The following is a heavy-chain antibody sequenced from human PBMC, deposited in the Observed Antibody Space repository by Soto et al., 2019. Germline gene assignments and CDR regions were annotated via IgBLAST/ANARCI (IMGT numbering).Heavy chain of an antibody. CDR3: AKGSTAMTYFDY. CDR2: ISYDGSNK. Sequence: QEKLVESRGGVVQPGRSLRLSCAASGFTFSSYGMHWVRQAPGKGLEWVAVISYDGSNKYYVDSVKGRFTISRDNSKNTLYLQMNSLRAEDTAVYYCAKGSTAMTYFDYWGQGTLVTVSS. D-gene: IGHD5-18*01. J-gene: IGHJ4*02. CDR1: GFTFSSYG. V-gene: IGHV3-30*18.